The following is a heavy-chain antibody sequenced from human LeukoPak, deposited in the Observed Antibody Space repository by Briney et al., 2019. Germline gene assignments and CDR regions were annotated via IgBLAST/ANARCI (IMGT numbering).Heavy chain of an antibody. CDR1: GFTFSSYA. Sequence: GGSLRLSCAASGFTFSSYAMSWVRQAPGKGLEWVSAISGSGGSTYYADSVKGRFTISRDNSKNTLYLQMNSLRAEDTAVYCCAKAPARYYCSSTSCYPFDYWGQGTLVTVSS. D-gene: IGHD2-2*01. CDR2: ISGSGGST. V-gene: IGHV3-23*01. CDR3: AKAPARYYCSSTSCYPFDY. J-gene: IGHJ4*02.